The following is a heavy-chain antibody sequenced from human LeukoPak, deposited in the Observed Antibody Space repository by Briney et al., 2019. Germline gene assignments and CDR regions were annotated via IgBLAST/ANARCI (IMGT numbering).Heavy chain of an antibody. Sequence: KPSETLSLTCAVYGGSFSGYYWSWIRQPPGKGLEWIGEINHSGSTNYNPSLKSRVTISVDTSKNQFSLKLSSVTAADTAVYYCARGPAPCSGGSCYFPFDYWGQGTLVTVSS. CDR1: GGSFSGYY. D-gene: IGHD2-15*01. V-gene: IGHV4-34*01. CDR2: INHSGST. J-gene: IGHJ4*02. CDR3: ARGPAPCSGGSCYFPFDY.